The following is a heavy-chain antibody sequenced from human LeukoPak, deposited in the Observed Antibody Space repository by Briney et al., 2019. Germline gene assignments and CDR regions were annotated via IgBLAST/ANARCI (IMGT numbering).Heavy chain of an antibody. CDR3: AKEGYDSSGYYRSY. V-gene: IGHV3-23*01. D-gene: IGHD3-22*01. CDR2: ISGSGGST. CDR1: GFTFSSYA. Sequence: PGGSLRLSCAASGFTFSSYAMSWVRQAPEKGLEWVSAISGSGGSTYYADSVKGRFTISRDNSKNTLYLQMNSLRAEDTAVYYCAKEGYDSSGYYRSYWGQGTLVTVSS. J-gene: IGHJ4*02.